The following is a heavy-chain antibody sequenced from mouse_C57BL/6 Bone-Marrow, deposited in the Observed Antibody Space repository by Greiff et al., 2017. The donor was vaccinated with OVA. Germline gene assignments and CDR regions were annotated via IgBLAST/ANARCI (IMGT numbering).Heavy chain of an antibody. CDR1: GYSITSGYY. V-gene: IGHV3-6*01. J-gene: IGHJ2*01. CDR2: ISYDGSN. Sequence: DVQLQESGPGLVKPSQSLSLTCSVTGYSITSGYYWNWIRQFPGNKLEWMGYISYDGSNNYNPSLKNRISITRDTSKNQFFLKLNSVTTEDTATYYCARERGLLHYFDYWGQGTTLTVSS. D-gene: IGHD2-3*01. CDR3: ARERGLLHYFDY.